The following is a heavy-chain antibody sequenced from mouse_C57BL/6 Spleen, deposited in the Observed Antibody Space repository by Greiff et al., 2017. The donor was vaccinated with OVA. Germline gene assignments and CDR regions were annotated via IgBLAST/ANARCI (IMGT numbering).Heavy chain of an antibody. Sequence: VKLLESGPELVKPGASVKISCKASGYAFSSSWMNWVKQRPGKGLEWIGRIYPGDGDTNYNGKFKGKATLTADKSSSTAYMQLSSLTSEDSAVYFCARPNYYGRDYYAMDYWGQGTSVTVSS. CDR2: IYPGDGDT. D-gene: IGHD1-1*01. CDR3: ARPNYYGRDYYAMDY. CDR1: GYAFSSSW. J-gene: IGHJ4*01. V-gene: IGHV1-82*01.